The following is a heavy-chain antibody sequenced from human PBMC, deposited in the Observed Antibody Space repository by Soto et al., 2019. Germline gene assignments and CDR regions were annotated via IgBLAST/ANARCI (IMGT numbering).Heavy chain of an antibody. CDR2: IYHSGST. CDR1: GGSISSSNW. CDR3: AREVGQQLVPFDY. D-gene: IGHD6-13*01. J-gene: IGHJ4*02. Sequence: QVQLQESGPGLVKPSGTLSLTCAVSGGSISSSNWWSWVRQPPGKGLEWIGEIYHSGSTNYNPYHKSRVTLSVDQTKNQYSLKLSSVTAADTAVYYWAREVGQQLVPFDYWGRGTLVNVSS. V-gene: IGHV4-4*02.